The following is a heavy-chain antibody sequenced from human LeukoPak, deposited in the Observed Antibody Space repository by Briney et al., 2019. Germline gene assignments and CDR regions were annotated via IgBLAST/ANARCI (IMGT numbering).Heavy chain of an antibody. V-gene: IGHV4-61*02. J-gene: IGHJ4*02. CDR2: IYTSGST. CDR3: ARVRSGSYYLADY. Sequence: PSETLSLTFTVSGGSISSGSYYWSWIRQPAGKGLEWIGRIYTSGSTNYNPPLKSRVTISVDTSKNQFSLKLSSVTAADTAVYYCARVRSGSYYLADYWGQGTLVTVSS. CDR1: GGSISSGSYY. D-gene: IGHD1-26*01.